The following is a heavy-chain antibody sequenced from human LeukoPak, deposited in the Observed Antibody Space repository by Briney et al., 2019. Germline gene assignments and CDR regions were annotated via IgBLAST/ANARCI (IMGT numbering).Heavy chain of an antibody. CDR1: GYTFTSYD. Sequence: GASVKVSCKASGYTFTSYDINWVRQATGQGLEWMGWMNPNSGNTGYAQKFQGRVTMTRNTSISTAYMELSSLRSEDTAVYYCAREIYPATVTTGGTVFDPWGQGTLVTVSS. J-gene: IGHJ5*02. D-gene: IGHD4-11*01. V-gene: IGHV1-8*01. CDR3: AREIYPATVTTGGTVFDP. CDR2: MNPNSGNT.